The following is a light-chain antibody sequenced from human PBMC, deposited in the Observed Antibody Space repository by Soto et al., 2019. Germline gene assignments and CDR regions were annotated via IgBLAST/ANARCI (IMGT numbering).Light chain of an antibody. CDR2: KTS. V-gene: IGKV1-5*03. Sequence: DIQMTQSPSTLSASVGDRVTITCRASQSISSWLAWYQQKPGKAPKLLIYKTSSLESGVPSRFSGSGSGTEFTLTSSSLHPYDFATYYCQQYNSPRTFGQGTKVEIK. CDR1: QSISSW. CDR3: QQYNSPRT. J-gene: IGKJ1*01.